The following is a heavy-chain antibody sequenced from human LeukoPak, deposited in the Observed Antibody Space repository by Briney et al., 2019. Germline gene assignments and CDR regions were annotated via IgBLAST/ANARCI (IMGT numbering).Heavy chain of an antibody. Sequence: KSSETLSLTCAVSGYSISSDYYWSWIRPPPGKGLEWIGEINHSGSTNYNPSLKSRVTISVDTSKNQFSLKLSSVTAADTAVYYCARALTYYDFWSGYYYFDYWGQGTLVTVSS. CDR1: GYSISSDYY. J-gene: IGHJ4*02. CDR3: ARALTYYDFWSGYYYFDY. V-gene: IGHV4-34*01. CDR2: INHSGST. D-gene: IGHD3-3*01.